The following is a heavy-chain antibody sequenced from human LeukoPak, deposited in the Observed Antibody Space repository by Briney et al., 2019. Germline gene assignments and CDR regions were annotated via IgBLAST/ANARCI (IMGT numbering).Heavy chain of an antibody. CDR3: ASYITMVRGDHDY. J-gene: IGHJ4*02. CDR2: MNPNSGNT. Sequence: GASVKVSCKASGYTFTSYDINWVRQATGQGLEWMGWMNPNSGNTGYAQKFQGRVTMTRNTSISTAYMELSSLRSEDTAVYYCASYITMVRGDHDYWGQGTLVTVSS. D-gene: IGHD3-10*01. CDR1: GYTFTSYD. V-gene: IGHV1-8*01.